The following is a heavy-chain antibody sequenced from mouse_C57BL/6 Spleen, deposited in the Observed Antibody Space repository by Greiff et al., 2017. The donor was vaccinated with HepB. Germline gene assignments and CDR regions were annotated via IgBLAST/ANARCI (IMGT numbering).Heavy chain of an antibody. CDR3: ARQNWDEGWYFDV. CDR1: GYAFSSSW. Sequence: QVQLQQSGPELVKPGASVKISCKASGYAFSSSWMNWVKQRPGKGLEWIGRIYPGDGDTNYNGKFKGKATLTADKSSSTAYMQLSSLTSEDSAVYFCARQNWDEGWYFDVWGTGTTVTVSS. J-gene: IGHJ1*03. V-gene: IGHV1-82*01. CDR2: IYPGDGDT. D-gene: IGHD4-1*01.